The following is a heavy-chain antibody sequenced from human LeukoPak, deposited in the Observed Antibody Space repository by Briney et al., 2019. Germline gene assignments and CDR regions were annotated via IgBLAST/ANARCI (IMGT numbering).Heavy chain of an antibody. D-gene: IGHD3-9*01. Sequence: ASVKVSCKASGYTFTGYYMHWVRQAPGQGLEWMGWINPNSGGTNYAQKFQGRVTMTSDTSISTAYMELSRLRSDDTAVYYCARGYDTTPPVDFDYWGQGTLVTVSS. CDR1: GYTFTGYY. V-gene: IGHV1-2*02. J-gene: IGHJ4*02. CDR3: ARGYDTTPPVDFDY. CDR2: INPNSGGT.